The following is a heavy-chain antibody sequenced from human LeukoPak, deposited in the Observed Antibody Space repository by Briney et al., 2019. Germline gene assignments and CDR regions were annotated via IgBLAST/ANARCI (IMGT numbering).Heavy chain of an antibody. D-gene: IGHD3-9*01. CDR1: GFTFSSYG. Sequence: GGSLRLSCAASGFTFSSYGMHWVRLAPGKGLEWVAFIRYDGSNKYYADSVKGRFTISRDNSKNTLYLQMNSLRAEDTAVYYCAKDILDWGPSHFDYWGQGTLVTVSS. J-gene: IGHJ4*02. V-gene: IGHV3-30*02. CDR2: IRYDGSNK. CDR3: AKDILDWGPSHFDY.